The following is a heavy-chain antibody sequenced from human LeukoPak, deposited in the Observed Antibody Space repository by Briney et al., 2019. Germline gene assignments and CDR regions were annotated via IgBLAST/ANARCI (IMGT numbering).Heavy chain of an antibody. CDR1: GFTFSTYS. CDR2: ISSSSEYI. J-gene: IGHJ3*02. CDR3: ATDFGYHAFDI. Sequence: GGSLRLSCAASGFTFSTYSMNWVRQAPGKGLEWVSFISSSSEYIYYANSVKGRFTISRDNSKNTLYLQMNSLRAEDTAVYYCATDFGYHAFDIWGQGTMVTVSS. D-gene: IGHD6-25*01. V-gene: IGHV3-21*01.